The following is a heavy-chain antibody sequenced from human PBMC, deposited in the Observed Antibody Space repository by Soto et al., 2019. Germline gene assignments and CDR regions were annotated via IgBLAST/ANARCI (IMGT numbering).Heavy chain of an antibody. CDR2: IFNAGNT. Sequence: PSETLSLTCNVSGGSISSSRSYWAWFRQPPGKELEWIANIFNAGNTYYNPSLKSRVTVSVDTSKNQFSLKLDSVTAADTAVYYCARQAAAPGIDLWFDPWGQGTLVTVSS. V-gene: IGHV4-39*01. J-gene: IGHJ5*02. CDR3: ARQAAAPGIDLWFDP. D-gene: IGHD6-13*01. CDR1: GGSISSSRSY.